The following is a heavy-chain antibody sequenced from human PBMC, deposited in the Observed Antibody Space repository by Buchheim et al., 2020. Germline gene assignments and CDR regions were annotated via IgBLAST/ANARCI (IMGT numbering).Heavy chain of an antibody. V-gene: IGHV3-11*06. J-gene: IGHJ6*02. Sequence: QVQLVESGGGLVKPGGSLRLSCAASGLRFSDYYMSWIRQAPGKGPEWVAYISGSSGDTNYADSVKGRFTISRDNGKTSLYLQMNSLRAEDTALYYCARDWKRVTGATHYGMDVWGQGTT. CDR2: ISGSSGDT. CDR3: ARDWKRVTGATHYGMDV. CDR1: GLRFSDYY. D-gene: IGHD4-11*01.